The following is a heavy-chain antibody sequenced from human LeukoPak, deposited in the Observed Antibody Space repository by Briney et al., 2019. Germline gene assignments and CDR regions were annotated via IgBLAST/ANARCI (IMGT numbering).Heavy chain of an antibody. CDR2: MYYSGGT. Sequence: KASETLSLTCTVSGGSISSGGYYWGWIRQPPGKGLEWIGCMYYSGGTYYNPSLKSRVTISVDTSKNQFSLKLSSVTAADTAVYYCATQSDCSGGSCYRKYYLDNWGQGTLVTVSS. J-gene: IGHJ4*02. D-gene: IGHD2-15*01. CDR1: GGSISSGGYY. V-gene: IGHV4-39*01. CDR3: ATQSDCSGGSCYRKYYLDN.